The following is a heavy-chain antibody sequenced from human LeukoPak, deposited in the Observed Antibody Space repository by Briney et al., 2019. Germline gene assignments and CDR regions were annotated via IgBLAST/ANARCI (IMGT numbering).Heavy chain of an antibody. CDR1: GFSFSSYW. CDR2: IRQDGSEK. D-gene: IGHD6-13*01. V-gene: IGHV3-7*04. Sequence: GGSLRLSCVASGFSFSSYWMNWVRQAPGKGLEWVANIRQDGSEKYYVDSVKGRFTISRDNAKNSLSLQMNSLRAEDTAMYYCARIKYNSNWWEAFDIWGQGTMCTVSS. J-gene: IGHJ3*02. CDR3: ARIKYNSNWWEAFDI.